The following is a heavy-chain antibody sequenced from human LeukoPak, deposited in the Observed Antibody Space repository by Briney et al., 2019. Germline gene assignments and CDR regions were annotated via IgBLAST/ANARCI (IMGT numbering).Heavy chain of an antibody. Sequence: ASDTLSLTCTVSGRSISSSSAYWGWIPQPPGKGLEWIGSIYYSKNTYYNPSLKSRVTISADTSKNQFSLTLGSVSATDTAVYYCVSPRGFSYGYFDYWGQGTLVTVSS. CDR2: IYYSKNT. CDR1: GRSISSSSAY. J-gene: IGHJ4*02. D-gene: IGHD5-18*01. CDR3: VSPRGFSYGYFDY. V-gene: IGHV4-39*01.